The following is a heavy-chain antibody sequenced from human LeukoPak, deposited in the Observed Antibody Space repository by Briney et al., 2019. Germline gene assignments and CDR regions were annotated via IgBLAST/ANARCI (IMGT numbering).Heavy chain of an antibody. Sequence: GGSLRLSCAASGFTFSSYWMSWVRQAPGKGLEWVANIKQDGSEKYYVDSVKGRFTISRDNAKNSLYLQMNSLRAEDTAVYYCASPPYYDFWSGYYGAFDIWGQGTMVTVSS. CDR3: ASPPYYDFWSGYYGAFDI. CDR1: GFTFSSYW. D-gene: IGHD3-3*01. V-gene: IGHV3-7*01. J-gene: IGHJ3*02. CDR2: IKQDGSEK.